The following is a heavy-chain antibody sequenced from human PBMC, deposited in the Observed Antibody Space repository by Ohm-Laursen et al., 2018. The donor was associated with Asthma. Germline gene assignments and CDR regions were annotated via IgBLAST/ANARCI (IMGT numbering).Heavy chain of an antibody. CDR3: AKGAHYYDSTGYFYFDF. D-gene: IGHD3-22*01. Sequence: SLRLSCAASGFNFNNYAMSWVRQAPGKGLAWVSTISVSGGTTHYADSVKGRFAISRDNSKRTVYLQMNSLRAEDTALYYCAKGAHYYDSTGYFYFDFWGQGTAVTVSS. J-gene: IGHJ4*02. V-gene: IGHV3-23*01. CDR1: GFNFNNYA. CDR2: ISVSGGTT.